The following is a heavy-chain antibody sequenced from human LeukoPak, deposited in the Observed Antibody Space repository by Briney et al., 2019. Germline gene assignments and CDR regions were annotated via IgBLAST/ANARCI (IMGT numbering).Heavy chain of an antibody. V-gene: IGHV4-59*08. CDR1: GGSISSYY. CDR3: ARHGRVSGWHY. CDR2: IYYSGST. D-gene: IGHD6-19*01. J-gene: IGHJ4*02. Sequence: PSETLSLTCTVSGGSISSYYWSWIRQPPGKGLEWIGYIYYSGSTNYNPSLKSRVTISVDTSKNQFSLKLSSVTAADTAVYYCARHGRVSGWHYWGQGTLVTVSS.